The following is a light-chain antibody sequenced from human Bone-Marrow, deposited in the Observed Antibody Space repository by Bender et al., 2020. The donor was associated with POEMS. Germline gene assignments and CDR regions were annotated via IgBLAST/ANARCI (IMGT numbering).Light chain of an antibody. Sequence: QSALTQPASVSGSPGQSITISCTGTSSDVGAYNYVSWYQQHPGKAPKLIIYDVNNRPSGVSDRFSGSKSGNAASLTVSGLQGEDEAHYYCSSYAGSNVLLFGGGTKLTVL. V-gene: IGLV2-14*03. J-gene: IGLJ3*02. CDR2: DVN. CDR1: SSDVGAYNY. CDR3: SSYAGSNVLL.